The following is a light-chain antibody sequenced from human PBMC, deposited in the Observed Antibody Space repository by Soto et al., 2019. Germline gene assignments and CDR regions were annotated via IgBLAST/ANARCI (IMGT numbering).Light chain of an antibody. CDR1: NNNVGISNL. CDR3: CSYAGTTFVV. J-gene: IGLJ2*01. CDR2: EGS. Sequence: QSPLTQPASVSGFPGQSITISCAGTNNNVGISNLVSWYQQHPGKAPKLMIYEGSKRPSGVSNRFSGSKSGNTASLTISGLQAEDEADYFCCSYAGTTFVVFGGGTQLTVL. V-gene: IGLV2-23*01.